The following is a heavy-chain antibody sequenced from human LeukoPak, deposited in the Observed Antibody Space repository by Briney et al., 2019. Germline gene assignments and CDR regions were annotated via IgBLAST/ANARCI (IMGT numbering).Heavy chain of an antibody. Sequence: PGGSLRLSCAASGFTFNNYGMNWVRLAPGKGLEWVASISGSGGGANYADSVRGRFIISRDNSKNTLFLQMNGLGAEDTAVYFCAMDDLMNTVSDVRNWFDAWGQGTRVIVSS. CDR2: ISGSGGGA. CDR1: GFTFNNYG. D-gene: IGHD4-17*01. J-gene: IGHJ5*02. V-gene: IGHV3-23*01. CDR3: AMDDLMNTVSDVRNWFDA.